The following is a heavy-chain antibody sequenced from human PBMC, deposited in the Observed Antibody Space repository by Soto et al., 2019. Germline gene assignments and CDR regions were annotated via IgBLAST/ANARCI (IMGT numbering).Heavy chain of an antibody. CDR1: GFTFISYG. D-gene: IGHD3-10*01. J-gene: IGHJ4*02. Sequence: LRLSCAASGFTFISYGMGWVRQAPGKGLEWVSVVGGSAGTTYYADSVKGRFIVSRDNSKNTLYLQMDSLRSEDTAIYYCAKLYGSSTYWPFDYWGQGALVTVSS. V-gene: IGHV3-23*01. CDR2: VGGSAGTT. CDR3: AKLYGSSTYWPFDY.